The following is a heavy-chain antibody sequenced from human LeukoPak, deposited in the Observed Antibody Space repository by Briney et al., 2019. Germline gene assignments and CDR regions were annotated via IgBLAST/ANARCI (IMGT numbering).Heavy chain of an antibody. Sequence: ASVKVSCKASGYTFTGYYMHWVRQAPGQGLEWMGIINPSGGSTSYAQKFQGRVTMTRDTSTSTVYMELSSLRSEDTAVYYCARDRVTYYYDSSGYSTPMDVWGKGTTVTISS. CDR2: INPSGGST. V-gene: IGHV1-46*01. J-gene: IGHJ6*04. CDR1: GYTFTGYY. D-gene: IGHD3-22*01. CDR3: ARDRVTYYYDSSGYSTPMDV.